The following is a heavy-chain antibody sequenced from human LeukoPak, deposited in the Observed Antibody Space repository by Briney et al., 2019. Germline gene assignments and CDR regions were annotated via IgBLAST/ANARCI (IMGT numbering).Heavy chain of an antibody. CDR3: ARDSQYCGGDCYSDY. CDR2: TDTSGSYI. Sequence: KPGGSLRLSCAASGFTFSNYGMNWVRQAPGKGLEWVSFTDTSGSYIYYGDSVKGRFTISRDNAKNSLYLQMNSLRAEDTAVYYCARDSQYCGGDCYSDYWGQGTLVTVSS. V-gene: IGHV3-21*04. J-gene: IGHJ4*02. CDR1: GFTFSNYG. D-gene: IGHD2-21*02.